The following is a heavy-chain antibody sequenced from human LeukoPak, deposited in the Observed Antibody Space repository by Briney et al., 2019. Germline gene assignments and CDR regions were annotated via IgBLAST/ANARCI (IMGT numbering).Heavy chain of an antibody. Sequence: GGSLXXXCXAXGFTFSSYAXSWVRQAPGEGLEWVSAISXSGGSTYYADSVKGRFTISRDNSKNTLYLQMNSLRAEYTAVYYCAKFADEEYSSSSAPFAYWGQGTLVTASS. CDR3: AKFADEEYSSSSAPFAY. CDR2: ISXSGGST. J-gene: IGHJ4*02. V-gene: IGHV3-23*01. D-gene: IGHD6-6*01. CDR1: GFTFSSYA.